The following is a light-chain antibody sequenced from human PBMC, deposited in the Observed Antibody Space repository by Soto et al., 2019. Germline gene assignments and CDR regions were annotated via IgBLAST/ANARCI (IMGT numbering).Light chain of an antibody. CDR3: QQHDTSLTWT. CDR1: QSVSSDS. V-gene: IGKV3-20*01. CDR2: GAS. J-gene: IGKJ1*01. Sequence: EIVLTQSPGTLSLSPGERATLSCRAIQSVSSDSLAWYQHKLGQAPRLLIYGASTRATGIPDRFSGSGSGTDFTLTISRLEPEDFAIFYCQQHDTSLTWTFGQGTKVDIK.